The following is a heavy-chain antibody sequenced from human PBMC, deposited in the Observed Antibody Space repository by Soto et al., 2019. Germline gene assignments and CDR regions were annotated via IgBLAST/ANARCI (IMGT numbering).Heavy chain of an antibody. Sequence: TSETLSLTCTVSGGSISSSSYYWGWIRQPPGKGLEWIGSIYYSGSTYYNPSLKSRVTISVDTSKNQFSLKLSSVTAADTAVYYCARHPKITMVRGVIPYFQHWGQGTLVTVSS. J-gene: IGHJ1*01. V-gene: IGHV4-39*01. CDR3: ARHPKITMVRGVIPYFQH. CDR2: IYYSGST. D-gene: IGHD3-10*01. CDR1: GGSISSSSYY.